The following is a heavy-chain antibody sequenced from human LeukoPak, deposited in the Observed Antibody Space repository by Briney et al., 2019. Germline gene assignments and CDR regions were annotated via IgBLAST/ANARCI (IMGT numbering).Heavy chain of an antibody. CDR1: GFSFKRSS. J-gene: IGHJ4*02. V-gene: IGHV3-48*02. CDR2: ISSSSSTI. Sequence: GGSLRLTCRPSGFSFKRSSMMWLSQAPGKGLEWISYISSSSSTIYYTDSVKGRFTISRDNAKNSLYLQMNSLREDDRAVFYCASVPDSTVAFDRWGQGTLVTVSS. D-gene: IGHD6-13*01. CDR3: ASVPDSTVAFDR.